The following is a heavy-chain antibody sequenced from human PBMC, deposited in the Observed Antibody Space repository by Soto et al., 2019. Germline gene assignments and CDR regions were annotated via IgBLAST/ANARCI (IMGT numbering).Heavy chain of an antibody. CDR2: IYYSGST. CDR3: ARHCGGGSCYSAWFFDL. Sequence: QVQLQESGPGLVKPSETLSLTCTVSDGSISSYYWSWIRQPPGKGLEWIGYIYYSGSTNYNPSLKSRVTISVDTSKNQFTLKLSSMTAADTAVYYCARHCGGGSCYSAWFFDLWGRGTLLTVSS. J-gene: IGHJ2*01. V-gene: IGHV4-59*08. CDR1: DGSISSYY. D-gene: IGHD2-15*01.